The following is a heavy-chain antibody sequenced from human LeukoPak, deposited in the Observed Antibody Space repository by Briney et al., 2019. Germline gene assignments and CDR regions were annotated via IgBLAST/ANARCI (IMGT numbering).Heavy chain of an antibody. CDR2: ISYDGSNK. CDR1: GFTFSSYG. Sequence: GRSLRLSCAASGFTFSSYGMHWVRQAPGKGLEWVAVISYDGSNKYYADSVKGRFTISRDNSKNTLYLQMNSLRAEDTAVYYCAKDRHSYGLDLPFDYWGQGTLVTVSS. CDR3: AKDRHSYGLDLPFDY. J-gene: IGHJ4*02. D-gene: IGHD5-18*01. V-gene: IGHV3-30*18.